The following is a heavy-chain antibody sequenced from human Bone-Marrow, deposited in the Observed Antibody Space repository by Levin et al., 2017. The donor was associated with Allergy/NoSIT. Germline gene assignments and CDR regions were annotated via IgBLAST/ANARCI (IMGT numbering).Heavy chain of an antibody. Sequence: SVKVSCKASGGTFSSYTISWVRQAPGQGLEWMGRIIPILGIANYAQKFQGRVTIPADKSTSTAYMELSSLRSEDTAVYCCARVGGGRPGYSSSLSGLPRYWGQGTLVTVAS. J-gene: IGHJ4*02. CDR3: ARVGGGRPGYSSSLSGLPRY. D-gene: IGHD6-13*01. CDR2: IIPILGIA. CDR1: GGTFSSYT. V-gene: IGHV1-69*02.